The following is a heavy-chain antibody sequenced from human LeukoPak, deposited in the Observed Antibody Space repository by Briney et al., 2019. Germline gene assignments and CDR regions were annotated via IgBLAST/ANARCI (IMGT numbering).Heavy chain of an antibody. Sequence: PGGSLRLSCAASGFTFSSYAMHWVRQAPGKGLEWVAVISYDGSNKYYADSVKGRFTISRDNSKNTLYLQMNSLRAEDTAVYYCARDPPRYYYYYYMDVWGKGTTVTVSS. CDR3: ARDPPRYYYYYYMDV. J-gene: IGHJ6*03. CDR2: ISYDGSNK. CDR1: GFTFSSYA. V-gene: IGHV3-30*04.